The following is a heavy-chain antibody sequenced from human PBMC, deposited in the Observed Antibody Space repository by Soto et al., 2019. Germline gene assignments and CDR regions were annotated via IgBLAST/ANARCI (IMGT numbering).Heavy chain of an antibody. J-gene: IGHJ4*02. CDR2: IDPAFGAT. CDR3: ARRGEEYGAYYSAY. Sequence: QVQLLQSGAEVKKPGSSVMLSCKASGGTFSTYTLCWVRQAPGQGLVWMGGIDPAFGATNYAHKFQGRVTITADESTSTAYLELSSLRSDDTAVYYCARRGEEYGAYYSAYWGQGSLVSVSS. V-gene: IGHV1-69*12. D-gene: IGHD2-21*01. CDR1: GGTFSTYT.